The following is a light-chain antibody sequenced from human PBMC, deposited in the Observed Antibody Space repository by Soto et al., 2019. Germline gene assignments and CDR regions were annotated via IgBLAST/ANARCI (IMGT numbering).Light chain of an antibody. CDR3: QQLNSYPRT. V-gene: IGKV1-5*01. J-gene: IGKJ3*01. Sequence: DIQVTQSPPTLSASVGDRVTITCRASQSISSWLAWYQQKPGKAPKLLIYAASTLQSGVPSRFSGSGSGTEFTLTISSLQPEDFATYYCQQLNSYPRTSGPGTKVDIK. CDR2: AAS. CDR1: QSISSW.